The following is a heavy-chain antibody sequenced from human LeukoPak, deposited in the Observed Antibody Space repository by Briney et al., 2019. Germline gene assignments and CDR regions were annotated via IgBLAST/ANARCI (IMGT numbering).Heavy chain of an antibody. J-gene: IGHJ5*02. CDR1: GFTFDDYA. CDR2: ISWNSGSI. D-gene: IGHD2-2*01. V-gene: IGHV3-9*01. CDR3: ARDYSRGPAATWFDP. Sequence: PGGSLRLSCAASGFTFDDYAMHWVRQAPGKGLEWVSGISWNSGSIGYADSVKGRFTISRDNAKNSLYLQMNSLRVEDTAVYYCARDYSRGPAATWFDPWGQGTLVTVSS.